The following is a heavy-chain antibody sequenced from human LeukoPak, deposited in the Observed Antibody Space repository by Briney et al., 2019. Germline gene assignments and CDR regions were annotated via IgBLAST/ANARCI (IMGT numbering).Heavy chain of an antibody. CDR1: GGSISSGGYY. V-gene: IGHV4-31*03. J-gene: IGHJ6*02. Sequence: SETLSLTCTVSGGSISSGGYYWSWIRQHPGKGLEWIGYIYYSGSTYYNPSLKSRVTISVDTSKNQFSLKLSSVTAADTAVYFCARDRLCPNGVCKVNAKYGMDVWGQGTTVTV. CDR2: IYYSGST. CDR3: ARDRLCPNGVCKVNAKYGMDV. D-gene: IGHD2-8*01.